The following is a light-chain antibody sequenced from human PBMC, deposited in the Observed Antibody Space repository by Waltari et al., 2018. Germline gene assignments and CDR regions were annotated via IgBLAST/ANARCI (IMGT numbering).Light chain of an antibody. CDR2: GVN. V-gene: IGLV2-23*02. CDR3: SSYAGSVV. CDR1: SSATGSYKV. J-gene: IGLJ3*02. Sequence: QSALTQPASVSGSRGQSITISCTGSSSATGSYKVVSWYQHHPGKAPKLLIYGVNNRPSGVSNRFSGSKSGNTASLTISGLQAEDEADYYCSSYAGSVVFGGGTKLTVL.